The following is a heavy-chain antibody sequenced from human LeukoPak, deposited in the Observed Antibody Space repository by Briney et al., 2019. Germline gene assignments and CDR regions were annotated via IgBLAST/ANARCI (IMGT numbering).Heavy chain of an antibody. D-gene: IGHD3-22*01. Sequence: GGSLRLSCAASGFTFSSYGMHWVRQAPGKGLEGVAFIRYDGSNKYYADSVKGRFTISRDNSKNTLYLQMNSLRAEDTAVYYCARVAVYKASGYYYGNYYYYMDVWGKGTTVTVSS. CDR3: ARVAVYKASGYYYGNYYYYMDV. CDR2: IRYDGSNK. V-gene: IGHV3-30*02. CDR1: GFTFSSYG. J-gene: IGHJ6*03.